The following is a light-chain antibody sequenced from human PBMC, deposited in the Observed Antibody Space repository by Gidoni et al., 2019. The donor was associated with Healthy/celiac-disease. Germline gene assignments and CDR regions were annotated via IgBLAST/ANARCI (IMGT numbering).Light chain of an antibody. Sequence: VLTQSPCTLSLSPGERPTLSCRASQSVSSSYLAWYQQKPGQAPRLLIYGASSRATGIPDRFSGSGSGTDFTLTISRLEPEDVAVYYCQQYGSSPSTFGPGTKVDIK. CDR2: GAS. V-gene: IGKV3-20*01. CDR1: QSVSSSY. J-gene: IGKJ3*01. CDR3: QQYGSSPST.